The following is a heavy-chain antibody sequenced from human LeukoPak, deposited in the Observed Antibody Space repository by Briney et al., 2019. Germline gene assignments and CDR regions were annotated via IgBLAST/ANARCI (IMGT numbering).Heavy chain of an antibody. CDR3: ARGSSSGLDAFNV. CDR2: ISSSGSYI. V-gene: IGHV3-21*01. CDR1: RFTFSNYS. Sequence: GGSLRLSCAASRFTFSNYSMSWVRQAPGKGLEWVSSISSSGSYIHYAASVKGRFTISRDNAKNSLFLQMNSLRAEDTAVYSCARGSSSGLDAFNVWGQGTVVTVSS. D-gene: IGHD6-19*01. J-gene: IGHJ3*01.